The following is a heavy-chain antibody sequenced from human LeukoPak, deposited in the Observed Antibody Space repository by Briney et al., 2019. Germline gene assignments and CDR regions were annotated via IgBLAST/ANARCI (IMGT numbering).Heavy chain of an antibody. D-gene: IGHD3-16*01. CDR2: SSSGSSYI. J-gene: IGHJ3*01. V-gene: IGHV3-21*01. Sequence: TFSSSGSSYIYYADSVKGRFTISRDNAKNSLYLQMNSLRAEDTAVYYCARDRGMITFGVWGQGTMVTVSS. CDR3: ARDRGMITFGV.